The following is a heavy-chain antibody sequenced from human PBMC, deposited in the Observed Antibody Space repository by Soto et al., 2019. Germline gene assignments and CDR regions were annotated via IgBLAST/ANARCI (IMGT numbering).Heavy chain of an antibody. Sequence: RGSLKLSCAASGFTFSSNSMNCVRQAPEKRLEWDSYISSSSSTIYYADSVKGRFTISRENAKNSLYLQMNSLRDEDTAVYYCASITGSTTVNMSEDYYYYYGMDVWGQGTTVPVSS. D-gene: IGHD4-17*01. CDR3: ASITGSTTVNMSEDYYYYYGMDV. V-gene: IGHV3-48*02. CDR2: ISSSSSTI. CDR1: GFTFSSNS. J-gene: IGHJ6*02.